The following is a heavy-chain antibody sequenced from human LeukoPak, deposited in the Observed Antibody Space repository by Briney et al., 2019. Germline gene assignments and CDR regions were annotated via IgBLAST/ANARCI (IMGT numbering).Heavy chain of an antibody. CDR2: ISGSGGST. D-gene: IGHD3-3*01. V-gene: IGHV3-23*01. J-gene: IGHJ4*02. CDR3: AKLPYYDFWSGYYTLDY. Sequence: GGSLRLSCAASGFTFSSYAMSWVRQAPGKGLEWVSAISGSGGSTYYADSVKGRFTISRDNSKNTLYLQMNSLRAEDTAVYYCAKLPYYDFWSGYYTLDYWGQGTLVTVYS. CDR1: GFTFSSYA.